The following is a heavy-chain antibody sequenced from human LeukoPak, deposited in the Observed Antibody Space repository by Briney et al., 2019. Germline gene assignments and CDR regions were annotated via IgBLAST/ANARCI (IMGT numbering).Heavy chain of an antibody. CDR1: GYTFTSYY. V-gene: IGHV1-46*01. CDR2: INPSGGST. CDR3: ARAFTAMAADY. Sequence: ASVKVSCKASGYTFTSYYMHWVRQAPGQGLEWMGIINPSGGSTSYAQKFQGRVTMTRDMSTSTVYMEVSSLRSEDTAAYYCARAFTAMAADYWGQGTLVTVSA. D-gene: IGHD5-18*01. J-gene: IGHJ4*02.